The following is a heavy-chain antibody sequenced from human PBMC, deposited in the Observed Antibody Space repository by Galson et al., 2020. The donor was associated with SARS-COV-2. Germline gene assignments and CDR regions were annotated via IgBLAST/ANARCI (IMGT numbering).Heavy chain of an antibody. V-gene: IGHV3-30*04. D-gene: IGHD6-19*01. Sequence: GESLKISCAASGFTFSSYAMHWVRQAPGKGLEWVAVISYDGSNKYYADSVKGRFTISRDNSKNTLYLQMNSLRAEDTAVYYCAREGYSSGWHAPVNYYYGMDVWGQGTTVTVSS. J-gene: IGHJ6*02. CDR3: AREGYSSGWHAPVNYYYGMDV. CDR2: ISYDGSNK. CDR1: GFTFSSYA.